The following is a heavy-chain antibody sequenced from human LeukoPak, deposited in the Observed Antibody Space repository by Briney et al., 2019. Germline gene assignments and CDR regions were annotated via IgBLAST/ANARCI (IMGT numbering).Heavy chain of an antibody. J-gene: IGHJ4*02. CDR3: ARGPGTVYFDY. CDR1: GGSFSGYY. Sequence: PSETLSLTCAVYGGSFSGYYWSWIRQPPGKGLEWIGEINHSGSTNYNPSLKSRVTISVDTSKNQFSLKLSSVTAADTAVYYCARGPGTVYFDYWGLGTPVTVSS. CDR2: INHSGST. V-gene: IGHV4-34*01. D-gene: IGHD1-1*01.